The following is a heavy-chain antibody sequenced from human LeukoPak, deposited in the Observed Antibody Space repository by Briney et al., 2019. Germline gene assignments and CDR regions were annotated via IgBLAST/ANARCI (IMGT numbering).Heavy chain of an antibody. V-gene: IGHV3-74*01. CDR1: GFTFSSYW. J-gene: IGHJ4*02. CDR3: AKGALGTYYDYVWGSYRPYYFDY. D-gene: IGHD3-16*02. CDR2: INSDGSST. Sequence: GGSLRLSCATSGFTFSSYWMHWVRQAPGKGLVWVSRINSDGSSTSYADSVKGRFTISRDNAKNTLYLQMNSLRAEDTAVYYCAKGALGTYYDYVWGSYRPYYFDYWGQGTLVTVSS.